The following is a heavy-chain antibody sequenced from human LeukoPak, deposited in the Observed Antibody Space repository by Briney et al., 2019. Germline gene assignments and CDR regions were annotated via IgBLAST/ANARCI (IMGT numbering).Heavy chain of an antibody. J-gene: IGHJ3*02. CDR3: ASYPTGTGAFDI. D-gene: IGHD1-1*01. CDR2: INHSGST. Sequence: SETLSLTCAVYGGSFSGYYWSWIRQPPGKGLEWIGEINHSGSTNYNPSLKSRVTISVDTSKNQFSLKLSSVTAADTAVYYCASYPTGTGAFDIWGQGTMVTVSS. CDR1: GGSFSGYY. V-gene: IGHV4-34*01.